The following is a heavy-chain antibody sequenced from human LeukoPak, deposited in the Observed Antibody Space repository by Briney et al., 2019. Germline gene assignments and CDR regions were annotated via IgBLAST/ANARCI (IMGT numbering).Heavy chain of an antibody. CDR3: AGSSGYYYAGFDY. CDR1: GYALTSYY. D-gene: IGHD3-22*01. Sequence: ASVKVSCKASGYALTSYYMHWVRQAPGQGLEWMGIINPSGGSTSYAQKFQGRVTMTRDTSTSTVYMELSSLRSEDTAVYYCAGSSGYYYAGFDYWGQGTLVTVSS. V-gene: IGHV1-46*01. CDR2: INPSGGST. J-gene: IGHJ4*02.